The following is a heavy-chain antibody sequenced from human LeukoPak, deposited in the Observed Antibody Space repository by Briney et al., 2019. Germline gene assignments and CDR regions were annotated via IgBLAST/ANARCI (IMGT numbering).Heavy chain of an antibody. J-gene: IGHJ4*02. V-gene: IGHV3-30*04. CDR3: ASSGSYRFDY. CDR1: GFTFSSFA. CDR2: ISYDGSTK. Sequence: GGSLRLSCAASGFTFSSFAMHWVRQAPGKGLQWVAAISYDGSTKYYSDSVKGRFTISRDNAKNSLYLQMNSLRDEDTAVYYCASSGSYRFDYWGQGTLVTVSS. D-gene: IGHD1-26*01.